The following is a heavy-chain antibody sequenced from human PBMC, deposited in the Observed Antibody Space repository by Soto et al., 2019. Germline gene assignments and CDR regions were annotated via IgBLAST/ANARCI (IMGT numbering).Heavy chain of an antibody. CDR2: ISAYNGNT. J-gene: IGHJ4*02. CDR3: AGGGMQQLPQDY. CDR1: GYTFTSYG. V-gene: IGHV1-18*01. Sequence: QVQLVQSGAEVKKPGASVKVSCKASGYTFTSYGISWVRQAPGQGLGWMGWISAYNGNTNYAQKLQGRVTMTTDTSTSTAYMGLRSLSADGPAVYYCAGGGMQQLPQDYWGQGTLVTVSS. D-gene: IGHD6-13*01.